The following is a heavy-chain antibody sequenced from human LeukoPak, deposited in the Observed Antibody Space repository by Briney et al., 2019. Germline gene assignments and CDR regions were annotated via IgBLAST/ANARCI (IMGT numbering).Heavy chain of an antibody. Sequence: GGSLRLSCAASGSTFSSYAMSWVRQAPGKGLDWVSAISGSGGSTYYADSVKGRFTISRDNSKNTLYLQMNSLRAEDTAVYYCAKHGDYSDMDYFDYWGQGTLVTVSS. V-gene: IGHV3-23*01. J-gene: IGHJ4*02. D-gene: IGHD4-17*01. CDR2: ISGSGGST. CDR1: GSTFSSYA. CDR3: AKHGDYSDMDYFDY.